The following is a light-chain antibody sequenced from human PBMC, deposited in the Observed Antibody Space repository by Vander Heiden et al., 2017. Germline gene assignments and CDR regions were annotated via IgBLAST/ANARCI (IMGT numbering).Light chain of an antibody. CDR2: AAS. J-gene: IGKJ1*01. CDR3: QQSDSTPWT. Sequence: DIQMTQSPSSLSASVGDRVTITCRASQSISSYLNWYQQKPGKAPKLLIYAASSLQSGVPSRFSGSGSGTDFPLTISSLQPEDFATYYCQQSDSTPWTFGQGTKVEIK. V-gene: IGKV1-39*01. CDR1: QSISSY.